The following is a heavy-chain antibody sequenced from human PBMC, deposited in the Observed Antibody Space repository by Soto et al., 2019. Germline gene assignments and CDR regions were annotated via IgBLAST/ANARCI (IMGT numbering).Heavy chain of an antibody. J-gene: IGHJ2*01. Sequence: QVQLVQSGAEVKKPGASVKVSCKASGYTFTSYAMHWVRQAPGQRLEWMGWINAGNGNTKYSQKFQGRVTITRDTSASTAYMELSSLRSEDTAVYYCAKAGVAGIPYWYFDLWGRGTLVTVSS. CDR3: AKAGVAGIPYWYFDL. CDR2: INAGNGNT. V-gene: IGHV1-3*01. CDR1: GYTFTSYA. D-gene: IGHD6-19*01.